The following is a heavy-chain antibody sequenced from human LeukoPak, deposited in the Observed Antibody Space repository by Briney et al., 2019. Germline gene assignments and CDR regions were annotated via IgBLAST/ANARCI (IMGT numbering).Heavy chain of an antibody. CDR3: ARGSKPGLLWFGGSRYYYYGMDV. D-gene: IGHD3-10*01. CDR1: GYTFTSYD. V-gene: IGHV1-8*01. Sequence: GASVKVSCKASGYTFTSYDINWVRQVTGQGLEWMGWMNPNSGNTGYAQKFQGRVTMTRNTSISTAYMELSSLRSEDTAVYYCARGSKPGLLWFGGSRYYYYGMDVWGQGTTVTVSS. J-gene: IGHJ6*02. CDR2: MNPNSGNT.